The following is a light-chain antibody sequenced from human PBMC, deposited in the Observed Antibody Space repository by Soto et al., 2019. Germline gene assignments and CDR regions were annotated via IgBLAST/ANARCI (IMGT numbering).Light chain of an antibody. J-gene: IGKJ3*01. V-gene: IGKV1-9*01. CDR3: KLRNSYPPIFT. CDR1: QGISSY. CDR2: AAS. Sequence: DIQLTQSPSFLSASVGDRVTITCRASQGISSYLAWYQQKPVKAPKLLIYAASTLQSGVPSRFSASGSGTDFTLTISSLQTEDFATYYCKLRNSYPPIFTVGPRPKVDIK.